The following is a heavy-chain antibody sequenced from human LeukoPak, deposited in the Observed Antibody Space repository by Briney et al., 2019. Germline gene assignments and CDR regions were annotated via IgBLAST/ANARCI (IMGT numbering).Heavy chain of an antibody. D-gene: IGHD6-13*01. V-gene: IGHV4-39*01. J-gene: IGHJ1*01. CDR1: GASISSSRYY. CDR2: MSYSGNT. Sequence: SETLSLTCTVSGASISSSRYYWGWIRQPPGKGLEWIGSMSYSGNTYYNPSLESRVTISVDTSKNQFSLKLTSVTAADTAVYYCARHPNTYSTSWYNNAEYFNHWGQGTLVTVSS. CDR3: ARHPNTYSTSWYNNAEYFNH.